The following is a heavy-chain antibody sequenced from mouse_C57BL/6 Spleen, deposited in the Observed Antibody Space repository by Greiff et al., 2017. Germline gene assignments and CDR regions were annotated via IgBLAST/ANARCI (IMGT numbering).Heavy chain of an antibody. Sequence: VQLQQSGTELVKPGASVKLSCKASGYTFTSYWMHWVKQRPGQGLEWIGNINPSNGGTNYNEKFKSKATLTVDKSSSTAYMQLSSLTSEDSAVYYCARYGNGYYYAMDYWGQGTSVTVSS. J-gene: IGHJ4*01. CDR2: INPSNGGT. D-gene: IGHD2-1*01. CDR1: GYTFTSYW. CDR3: ARYGNGYYYAMDY. V-gene: IGHV1-53*01.